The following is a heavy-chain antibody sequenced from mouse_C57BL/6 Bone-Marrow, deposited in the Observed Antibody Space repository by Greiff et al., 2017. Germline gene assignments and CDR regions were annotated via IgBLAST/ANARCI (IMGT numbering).Heavy chain of an antibody. CDR2: IDPEDGDT. CDR1: GFNIKDYY. CDR3: TSYYDSSPYWYFDV. J-gene: IGHJ1*03. D-gene: IGHD1-1*01. Sequence: VQLQQSGAELVRPGASVKLSCTASGFNIKDYYMHWVKQRPEQGLEWIGRIDPEDGDTEYAPKFQGKATMTADTSSNTAYLQLSSLTSEDTAVYYCTSYYDSSPYWYFDVWGTGTTVTVSS. V-gene: IGHV14-1*01.